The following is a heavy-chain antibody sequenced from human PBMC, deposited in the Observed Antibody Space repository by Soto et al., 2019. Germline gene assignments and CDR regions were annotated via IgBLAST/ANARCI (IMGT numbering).Heavy chain of an antibody. CDR2: IYYSGST. Sequence: SETLSRTCTVSGGSISSGGYYWSWIRQHPGKGLEWIGYIYYSGSTYYNPSLKSRVTISVDTSKNQFSLKLSSVTAADTAVYYCARELYGGNSNFDYWGQGTLVTVSS. CDR1: GGSISSGGYY. D-gene: IGHD4-17*01. CDR3: ARELYGGNSNFDY. V-gene: IGHV4-31*03. J-gene: IGHJ4*02.